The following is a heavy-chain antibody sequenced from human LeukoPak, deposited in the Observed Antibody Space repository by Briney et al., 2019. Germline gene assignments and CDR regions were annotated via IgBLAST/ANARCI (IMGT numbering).Heavy chain of an antibody. Sequence: PGGSLRLSCVASGFTFSNAWMSWVRQAPGKGLEWVGRIKSKTDGGTTDYAAPVKGRFTISRDDSKNTLYLQMNSLKTEDTAVYYCTTDPSMVLLWFGEYDYWGQGTLVTVSS. V-gene: IGHV3-15*01. J-gene: IGHJ4*02. D-gene: IGHD3-10*01. CDR1: GFTFSNAW. CDR2: IKSKTDGGTT. CDR3: TTDPSMVLLWFGEYDY.